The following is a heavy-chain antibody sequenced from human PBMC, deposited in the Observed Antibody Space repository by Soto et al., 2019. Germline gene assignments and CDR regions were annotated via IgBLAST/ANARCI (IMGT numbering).Heavy chain of an antibody. CDR1: GYTFTSYA. J-gene: IGHJ4*02. CDR3: AREYSSSSGRSFDY. V-gene: IGHV1-3*01. D-gene: IGHD6-6*01. Sequence: QVPLVQAGAEVKKPGASVKVSCKASGYTFTSYAIHWVRQAPGHRLEWMGWINAGNGNTKYSQKFQGRVTITTDTSASTAYMELSSLRSEDTAVYYCAREYSSSSGRSFDYWDQGTLVTVSS. CDR2: INAGNGNT.